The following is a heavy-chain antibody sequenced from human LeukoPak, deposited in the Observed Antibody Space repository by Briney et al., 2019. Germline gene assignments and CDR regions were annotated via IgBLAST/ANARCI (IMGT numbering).Heavy chain of an antibody. D-gene: IGHD6-6*01. CDR3: ARPSTSSANDAFDI. Sequence: GGSLRLSCAASGFTFSSYNMNWVRQAPGKGLEWVSSISGNSSYIYYADSVKGRFTISRDSAKNSLYLQMNSLRAEDTAVYYCARPSTSSANDAFDIWGQGTMVTVSS. CDR1: GFTFSSYN. V-gene: IGHV3-21*01. CDR2: ISGNSSYI. J-gene: IGHJ3*02.